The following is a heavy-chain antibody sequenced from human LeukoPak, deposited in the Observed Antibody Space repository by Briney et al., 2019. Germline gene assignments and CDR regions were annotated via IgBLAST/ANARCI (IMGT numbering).Heavy chain of an antibody. V-gene: IGHV1-18*01. CDR2: ISAYNGNT. J-gene: IGHJ6*02. D-gene: IGHD1-26*01. CDR1: GYTFTSYG. Sequence: ASVKVSCKASGYTFTSYGISWVRQAPGQGLEWMGWISAYNGNTNYAQKLQGRVTMTTDTSTSTAYMELRSLRSDDTAVYYCARPHNEEWEPPGSGGMDVWGQGTTVTVSS. CDR3: ARPHNEEWEPPGSGGMDV.